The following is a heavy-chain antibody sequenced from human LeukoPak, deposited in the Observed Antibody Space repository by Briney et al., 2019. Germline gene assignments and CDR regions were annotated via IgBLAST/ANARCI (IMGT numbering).Heavy chain of an antibody. V-gene: IGHV4-59*01. CDR3: ARMPRVDYDFWSGFGMDV. D-gene: IGHD3-3*01. J-gene: IGHJ6*02. CDR2: IYYSGST. Sequence: PSETLSLTCTVSGGSISSYYWSWIRQPPGKGLEWIGYIYYSGSTNYNPSLKSRVTISVDTSKNQFSLKLSSVTAADTAVYCCARMPRVDYDFWSGFGMDVWGQGTTVTVSS. CDR1: GGSISSYY.